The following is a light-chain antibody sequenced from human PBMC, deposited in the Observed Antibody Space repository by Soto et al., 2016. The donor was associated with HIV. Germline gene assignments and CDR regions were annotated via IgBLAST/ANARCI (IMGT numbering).Light chain of an antibody. J-gene: IGKJ2*01. Sequence: DIRMTQSPSTLSASVGDRVTITCRASQSISTWVAWYQQKPGKAPKLVIYKASLLPREVPSRFSGSGSGTEFTLTISGLQPDDFATYYCQHYNNYLYTFGPGTRVEIK. CDR2: KAS. CDR3: QHYNNYLYT. V-gene: IGKV1-5*03. CDR1: QSISTW.